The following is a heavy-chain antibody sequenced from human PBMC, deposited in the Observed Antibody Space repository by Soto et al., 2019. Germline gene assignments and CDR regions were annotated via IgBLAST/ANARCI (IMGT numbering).Heavy chain of an antibody. CDR2: ISAYNANA. CDR1: GYTFRNFG. Sequence: QIQLLQSGAEVKKPGASVKVTCKASGYTFRNFGISWVRQAPGQGLEWMGWISAYNANANYAQTFQGRLTMTADTSTSTAYMELRSLRSDVTAVYYCARENSYFDYWGQGTLVTVSS. J-gene: IGHJ4*02. CDR3: ARENSYFDY. V-gene: IGHV1-18*01.